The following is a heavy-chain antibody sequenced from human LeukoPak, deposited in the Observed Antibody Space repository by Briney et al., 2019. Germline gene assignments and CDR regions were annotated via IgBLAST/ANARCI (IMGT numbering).Heavy chain of an antibody. D-gene: IGHD6-13*01. CDR2: ISAYNGNT. J-gene: IGHJ4*02. V-gene: IGHV1-18*01. CDR3: AREPPVAAAGTAPRNDY. Sequence: ASVNVSCKPSHYTFTSYGIIWVRQAPGQGLEWMGWISAYNGNTNYAQKLQGRVTMTTDTSTSTAYMELRSLRSDDTAVYYCAREPPVAAAGTAPRNDYWGQGTLVTVSS. CDR1: HYTFTSYG.